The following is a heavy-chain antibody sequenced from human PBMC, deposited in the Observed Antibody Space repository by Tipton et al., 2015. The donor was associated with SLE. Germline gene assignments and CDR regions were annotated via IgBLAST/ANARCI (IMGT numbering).Heavy chain of an antibody. D-gene: IGHD3-22*01. Sequence: TLSLTCTVSGGSISNSDYYWGWIRQPQEKGLGWIGSVFYPGRTYYSPSLKTRVTIAVDTPKNQFSLKLSSVTAADTAVYYCARRRITMIVTDAFAIWGQGAMVTVSS. J-gene: IGHJ3*02. CDR2: VFYPGRT. CDR1: GGSISNSDYY. CDR3: ARRRITMIVTDAFAI. V-gene: IGHV4-39*01.